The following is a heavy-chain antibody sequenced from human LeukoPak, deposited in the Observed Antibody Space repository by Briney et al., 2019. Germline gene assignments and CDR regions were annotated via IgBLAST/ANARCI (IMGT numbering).Heavy chain of an antibody. V-gene: IGHV3-49*04. CDR2: IRSKAFGGTT. CDR1: GFTFGDYA. Sequence: GGSLRLSCSVSGFTFGDYAMSWVRQAPGKGLGWVGFIRSKAFGGTTEYAASVKGRVTVSRDDSKNIAYLQMNSLKPEDTAMYYCTRDNWNNFEAFYYYMDVWGKGTTVTVSS. D-gene: IGHD1/OR15-1a*01. J-gene: IGHJ6*03. CDR3: TRDNWNNFEAFYYYMDV.